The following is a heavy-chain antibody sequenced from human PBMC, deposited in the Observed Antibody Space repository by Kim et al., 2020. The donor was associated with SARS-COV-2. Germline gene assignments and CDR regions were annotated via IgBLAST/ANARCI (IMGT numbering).Heavy chain of an antibody. V-gene: IGHV4-59*08. J-gene: IGHJ3*02. CDR3: ARRALGYCSSTRCQDAFDI. CDR1: GGSISSYY. Sequence: SETLSLTCTVSGGSISSYYWSWIRQPPGKGLEWIGYIYYSGSTKYNPSLKSRVTISVDTSKNQFSLKLSSVTAADTAVYYCARRALGYCSSTRCQDAFDIWGQGTMVTVSS. D-gene: IGHD2-2*01. CDR2: IYYSGST.